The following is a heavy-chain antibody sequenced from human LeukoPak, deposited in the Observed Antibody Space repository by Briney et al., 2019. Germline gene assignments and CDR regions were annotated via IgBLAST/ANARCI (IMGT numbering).Heavy chain of an antibody. CDR1: GFTFRTYS. V-gene: IGHV3-21*05. J-gene: IGHJ5*02. CDR3: ARGYSSSKGGNWFDP. D-gene: IGHD6-13*01. CDR2: IGGGGTFI. Sequence: GGSLRLSCAASGFTFRTYSMNWVRQAPGKGLEWVSHIGGGGTFIYYADSVKGRFTISRDNAKNSLYLQMNSLRAEDTAVYYCARGYSSSKGGNWFDPWGQGTLVTVSS.